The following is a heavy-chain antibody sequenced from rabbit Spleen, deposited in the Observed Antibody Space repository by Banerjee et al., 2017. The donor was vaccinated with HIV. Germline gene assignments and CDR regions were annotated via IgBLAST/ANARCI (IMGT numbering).Heavy chain of an antibody. V-gene: IGHV1S45*01. CDR3: ARAGEGGDGYLNL. Sequence: QQQLEESGGGLVKPGGTLTLTCKASGIDFSSGDDMCWVHQAPGKGPEWIACIDGGGSSSSTYYANWAKGRFTISKTSSTTVTLQMTSLTVADTATYFCARAGEGGDGYLNLWGPGTLVTVS. CDR2: IDGGGSSSST. D-gene: IGHD5-1*01. CDR1: GIDFSSGDD. J-gene: IGHJ4*01.